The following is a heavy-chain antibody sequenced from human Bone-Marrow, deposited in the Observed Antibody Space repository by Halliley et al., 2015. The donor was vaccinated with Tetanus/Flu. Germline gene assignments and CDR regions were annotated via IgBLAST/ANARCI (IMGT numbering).Heavy chain of an antibody. CDR3: ARVVGSWYYFDY. CDR2: IYSSGTT. Sequence: KGLEWIGYIYSSGTTSHPPSLKSRLAISLDMSKNHFSLKLSSVTAADTAVYYCARVVGSWYYFDYWGQGTLVTVSS. J-gene: IGHJ4*02. V-gene: IGHV4-30-4*01. D-gene: IGHD6-13*01.